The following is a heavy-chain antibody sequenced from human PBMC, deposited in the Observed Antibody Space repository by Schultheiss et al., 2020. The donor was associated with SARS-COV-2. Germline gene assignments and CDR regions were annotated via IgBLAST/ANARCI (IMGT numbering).Heavy chain of an antibody. J-gene: IGHJ3*02. Sequence: GGSLRLSCAASGFTFSNAWMSWVRQAPGKGLEWVANIKQDGSEKYYVDSVKGRFTISRDNAKNSLYLQMNSLRAEDTAVYYCARGPRDSSGWSDAFDIWGQGTMVTVSS. CDR2: IKQDGSEK. CDR1: GFTFSNAW. V-gene: IGHV3-7*03. CDR3: ARGPRDSSGWSDAFDI. D-gene: IGHD6-19*01.